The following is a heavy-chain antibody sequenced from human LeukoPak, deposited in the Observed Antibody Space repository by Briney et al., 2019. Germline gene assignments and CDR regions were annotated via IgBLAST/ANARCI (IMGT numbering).Heavy chain of an antibody. Sequence: GGSLRLSCAASGFTFSSYAMNWVRQAPGKGLEWVSYISSSSSTIYYADSVKGRFTISRDNAKNSLYLQMNSLRAEDTAVYYCAREIQLWSGDVDYWGQGTLVTVSS. CDR1: GFTFSSYA. D-gene: IGHD5-18*01. CDR3: AREIQLWSGDVDY. J-gene: IGHJ4*02. V-gene: IGHV3-48*01. CDR2: ISSSSSTI.